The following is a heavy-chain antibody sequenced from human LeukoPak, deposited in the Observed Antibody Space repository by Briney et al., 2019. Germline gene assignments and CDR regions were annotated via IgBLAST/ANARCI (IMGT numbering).Heavy chain of an antibody. V-gene: IGHV1-24*01. CDR3: ARDVQLGYCSSTSCYDYYYYGMDV. J-gene: IGHJ6*02. Sequence: ASVKVSCKVSGYTLTELSMHWVRQAPGKGLEWMGGFDPEDGETIYAQKFQGRVTITADKSTSTAYMELSSLRSEDTAVYYCARDVQLGYCSSTSCYDYYYYGMDVWGQGTTVTVSS. CDR2: FDPEDGET. D-gene: IGHD2-2*01. CDR1: GYTLTELS.